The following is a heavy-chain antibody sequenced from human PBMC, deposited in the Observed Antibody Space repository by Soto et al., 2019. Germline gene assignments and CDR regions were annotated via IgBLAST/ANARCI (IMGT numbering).Heavy chain of an antibody. CDR1: GGTFSSYA. V-gene: IGHV1-69*13. CDR3: ARTPSGYGDAFDI. Sequence: VASVKVSCKASGGTFSSYAISWVRQAPGQGLEWMGGIIPIFGTANYAQKFQGRVTITADESTSTAYMELSSLRSEDTAVYYCARTPSGYGDAFDIWGQGTMVTVS. D-gene: IGHD5-12*01. J-gene: IGHJ3*02. CDR2: IIPIFGTA.